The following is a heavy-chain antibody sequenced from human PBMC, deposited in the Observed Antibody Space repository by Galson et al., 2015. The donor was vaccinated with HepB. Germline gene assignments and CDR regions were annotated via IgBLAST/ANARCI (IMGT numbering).Heavy chain of an antibody. Sequence: SCKASGYTFTNYGVTWVRQAPGLGLEWMGWISAYNGNTNYAQKFQGRVTMSTDTSASIAYMELRSLRSDDTAVYYCARARYSTSPPDYWGQGTLVTVSS. CDR3: ARARYSTSPPDY. V-gene: IGHV1-18*01. CDR1: GYTFTNYG. CDR2: ISAYNGNT. D-gene: IGHD2-2*01. J-gene: IGHJ4*02.